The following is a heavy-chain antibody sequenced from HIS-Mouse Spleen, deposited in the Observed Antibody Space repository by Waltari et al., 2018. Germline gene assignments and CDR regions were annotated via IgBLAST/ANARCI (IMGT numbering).Heavy chain of an antibody. Sequence: QVQLQESGPGLVKPSETLSLTCTVPGGPISSYHRSWIRQPAGKGLEWIGRIYTSGSTNYNPSLKSRVTMSVDTSKNQFSLKLSSVTAADTAVYYCARDFHDFWSGYYGGDKKHDAFDIWGQGTMVTVSS. V-gene: IGHV4-4*07. CDR1: GGPISSYH. CDR2: IYTSGST. J-gene: IGHJ3*02. CDR3: ARDFHDFWSGYYGGDKKHDAFDI. D-gene: IGHD3-3*01.